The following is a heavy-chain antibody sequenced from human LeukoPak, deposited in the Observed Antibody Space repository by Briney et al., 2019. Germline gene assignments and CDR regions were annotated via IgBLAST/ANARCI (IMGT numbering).Heavy chain of an antibody. Sequence: SETLSFTCTVSGGSISSYYWSWIRQPPGKGLEWIGYIYYSGSTNYNPSLKSRVTISVDTSKNQFSLKLSSVTAADTAVYYCARAAPAYNTFGGVIVITPDAFDIWGQGTMVTVSS. V-gene: IGHV4-59*01. CDR2: IYYSGST. CDR1: GGSISSYY. J-gene: IGHJ3*02. CDR3: ARAAPAYNTFGGVIVITPDAFDI. D-gene: IGHD3-16*02.